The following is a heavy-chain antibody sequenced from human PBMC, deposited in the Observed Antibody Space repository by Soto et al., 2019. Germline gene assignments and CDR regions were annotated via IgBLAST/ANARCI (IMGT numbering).Heavy chain of an antibody. CDR1: GGSFSGYY. D-gene: IGHD3-10*01. CDR2: INHSGST. V-gene: IGHV4-34*01. Sequence: PSETMSLTSAVYGGSFSGYYWSWIRQPPGKGLEWIGEINHSGSTNYNPSLKSRVTISVDTSKNQFSLKLSSVTAADTAVYYCASGKRLLWFGELTSYYYYMDVWGKGTTVTVSS. CDR3: ASGKRLLWFGELTSYYYYMDV. J-gene: IGHJ6*03.